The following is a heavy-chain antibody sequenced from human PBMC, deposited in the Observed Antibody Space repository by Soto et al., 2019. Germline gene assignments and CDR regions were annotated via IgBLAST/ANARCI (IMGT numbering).Heavy chain of an antibody. V-gene: IGHV1-46*01. D-gene: IGHD3-10*01. J-gene: IGHJ6*02. CDR2: INPSGGST. Sequence: ASVKVSCKASGYTFTSYYMHWVRQAPGQGLEWMGIINPSGGSTSYAQKFQGRVTMTRDTSTSTVYMELSSLRSEDTAVYYCARVHPGMVRGVILRNYYGMDVWGQGTTVTVSS. CDR3: ARVHPGMVRGVILRNYYGMDV. CDR1: GYTFTSYY.